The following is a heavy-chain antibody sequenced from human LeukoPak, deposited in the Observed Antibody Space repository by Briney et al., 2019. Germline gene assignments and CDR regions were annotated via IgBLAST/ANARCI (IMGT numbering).Heavy chain of an antibody. Sequence: GGSLRLSCAASGFTFSDYYMSWIRQAPGKGLEGVSYISSSGSTISYADSVKGRFTISRDNAKNSLYLQMNSLRAEDTAVYYCARGGWYGDYSSEGISFDYWGQGTLVTVSS. V-gene: IGHV3-11*01. CDR3: ARGGWYGDYSSEGISFDY. CDR2: ISSSGSTI. CDR1: GFTFSDYY. J-gene: IGHJ4*02. D-gene: IGHD4-17*01.